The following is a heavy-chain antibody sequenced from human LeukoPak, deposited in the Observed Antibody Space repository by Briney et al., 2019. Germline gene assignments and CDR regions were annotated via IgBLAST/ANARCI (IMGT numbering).Heavy chain of an antibody. Sequence: GGSLRLSCAASGFTFSSYSMNWVRQAPGKGLEWVSSISSSSSYIYYADSVKGRFTISRDNAKNSLYLQMNSLRAEDTAVYYCARDGEYCGGDCYPVLSNWFDPWGQGTLVTVSS. D-gene: IGHD2-21*02. CDR1: GFTFSSYS. V-gene: IGHV3-21*04. J-gene: IGHJ5*02. CDR2: ISSSSSYI. CDR3: ARDGEYCGGDCYPVLSNWFDP.